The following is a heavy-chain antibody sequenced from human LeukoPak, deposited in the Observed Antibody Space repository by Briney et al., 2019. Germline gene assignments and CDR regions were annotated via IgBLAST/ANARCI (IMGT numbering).Heavy chain of an antibody. CDR3: ARDGSSGWYFNYYYYYMDV. D-gene: IGHD6-19*01. CDR1: GFTFSSYD. J-gene: IGHJ6*03. CDR2: IGTAGEI. V-gene: IGHV3-13*01. Sequence: GGSLRLSCAASGFTFSSYDIHWVRQATGKGLEWVSGIGTAGEIYYPGSVKGRFTISRENAKNSLYLQMNSLRAGDTAVYYCARDGSSGWYFNYYYYYMDVWGKGTTVTISS.